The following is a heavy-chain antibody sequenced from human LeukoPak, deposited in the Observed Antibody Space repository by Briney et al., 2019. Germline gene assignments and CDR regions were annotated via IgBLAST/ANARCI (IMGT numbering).Heavy chain of an antibody. J-gene: IGHJ4*02. CDR1: GFTFSNYG. V-gene: IGHV3-48*01. CDR3: AKDSTVAHFDC. CDR2: ISSSGGTI. D-gene: IGHD6-19*01. Sequence: GGSLRLSCAASGFTFSNYGVNWVRQAPGKGLEWVSYISSSGGTIYYADSVKGRFTISRDNAKNSLYLQMNSLRAEDAAVYYCAKDSTVAHFDCWGQGTLVTVSS.